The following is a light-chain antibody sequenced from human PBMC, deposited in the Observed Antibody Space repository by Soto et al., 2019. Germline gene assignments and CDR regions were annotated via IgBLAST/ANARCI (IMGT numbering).Light chain of an antibody. CDR1: QSVSGSS. CDR3: HQYGSFPHT. J-gene: IGKJ2*01. CDR2: GAS. V-gene: IGKV3-20*01. Sequence: EIVLTQSPGTLSLSPGERATLSCRSRQSVSGSSLAWYQHKPGQAPRLLIYGASSRATGIPDRFSGSGSGTDFKFIISSLEPEDFGMYYCHQYGSFPHTFGQGTELETK.